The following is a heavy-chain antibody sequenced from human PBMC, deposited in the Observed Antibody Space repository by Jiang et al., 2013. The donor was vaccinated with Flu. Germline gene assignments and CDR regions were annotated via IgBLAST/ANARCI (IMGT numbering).Heavy chain of an antibody. V-gene: IGHV4-4*07. D-gene: IGHD1-26*01. J-gene: IGHJ4*02. CDR3: AKDQWAYYFDY. Sequence: IGYIYTSGNTDYNPSLKSRVTMSVDTSKNQFSLKLSSVTAADTAVYYCAKDQWAYYFDYWGQGTPVTVSS. CDR2: IYTSGNT.